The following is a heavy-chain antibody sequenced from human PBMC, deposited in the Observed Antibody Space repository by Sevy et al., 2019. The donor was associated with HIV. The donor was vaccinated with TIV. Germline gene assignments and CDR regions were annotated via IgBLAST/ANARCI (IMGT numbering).Heavy chain of an antibody. D-gene: IGHD3-10*01. V-gene: IGHV3-23*01. CDR2: CSGSGGST. CDR3: AKGGFTMVRGVFDY. CDR1: GFSFSSYA. J-gene: IGHJ4*02. Sequence: GGSLRLSCAASGFSFSSYAMSWVRQTPGKGLEWVSACSGSGGSTYYADSVKGRFTISRDNSKNTLYLQMNSLRAEDTAVYYCAKGGFTMVRGVFDYWGQGTLVTVSS.